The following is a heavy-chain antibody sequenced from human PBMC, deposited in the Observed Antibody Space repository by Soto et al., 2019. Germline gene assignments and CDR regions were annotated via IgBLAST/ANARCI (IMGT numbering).Heavy chain of an antibody. CDR3: ARLGVWGSYRPQYFDH. CDR2: IYESGST. D-gene: IGHD3-16*02. V-gene: IGHV4-39*01. J-gene: IGHJ4*02. Sequence: PSETLSLTCTVSGASIVSSNLYLGWVRQPPGKGPEWIGSIYESGSTYFNPSLQSRVTMSVDTSKNQFSLHLTSVTAADTAMYYCARLGVWGSYRPQYFDHWGQGTLVTVSS. CDR1: GASIVSSNLY.